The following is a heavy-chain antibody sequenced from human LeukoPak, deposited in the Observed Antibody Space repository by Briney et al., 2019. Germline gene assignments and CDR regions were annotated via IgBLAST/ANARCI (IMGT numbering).Heavy chain of an antibody. CDR2: IYYSGST. CDR3: AGVAYYYDSSGYYPNWFDP. V-gene: IGHV4-59*01. Sequence: SETLSLTCTVSGGSISSYYWSWIRQPPGKGLEWIGYIYYSGSTNYNPSLKSRVTISVDTSKNQFSLKLSSVTAADTAVYYCAGVAYYYDSSGYYPNWFDPWGQGTLVTVSS. D-gene: IGHD3-22*01. CDR1: GGSISSYY. J-gene: IGHJ5*02.